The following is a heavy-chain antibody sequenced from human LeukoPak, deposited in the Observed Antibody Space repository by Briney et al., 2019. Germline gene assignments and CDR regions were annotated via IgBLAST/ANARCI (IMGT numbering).Heavy chain of an antibody. CDR1: GFTFGDYA. CDR3: TRDPGSSGWYSTDDAFDI. V-gene: IGHV3-49*04. D-gene: IGHD6-19*01. J-gene: IGHJ3*02. Sequence: GWSLRLSCTASGFTFGDYAMGWVRQAPGKGLEWVGFIRSKAYGGTTEYAASVKGRFTISRDDSESIAYLQMNSLKTEDTAVYYCTRDPGSSGWYSTDDAFDIWGQGTMVTVSS. CDR2: IRSKAYGGTT.